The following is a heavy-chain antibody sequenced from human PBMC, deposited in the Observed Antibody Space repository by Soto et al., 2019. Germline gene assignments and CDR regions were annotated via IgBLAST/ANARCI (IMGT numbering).Heavy chain of an antibody. D-gene: IGHD2-15*01. CDR2: IYYSGST. J-gene: IGHJ6*03. V-gene: IGHV4-59*08. Sequence: SETLSLTCTVSGGSISSYYWSWIRQPPGKGLEWIGYIYYSGSTNYNPSLKSRVPISVDTSKNQFSLKLSSVTAADTAVYYCARHVYCSGGSCYQYYYYYYYMDVWGKGTTVTVSS. CDR1: GGSISSYY. CDR3: ARHVYCSGGSCYQYYYYYYYMDV.